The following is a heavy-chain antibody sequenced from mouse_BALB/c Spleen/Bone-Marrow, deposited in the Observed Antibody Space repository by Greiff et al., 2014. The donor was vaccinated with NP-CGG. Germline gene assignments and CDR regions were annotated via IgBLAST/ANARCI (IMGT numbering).Heavy chain of an antibody. CDR3: ASQKTIYKGNDFDY. J-gene: IGHJ2*01. CDR2: IDTYNGGT. V-gene: IGHV1S135*01. CDR1: VYALTSYT. D-gene: IGHD2-1*01. Sequence: SGPELVKPGASVKVSCKASVYALTSYTMYWMKQSHGKSLEWIGYIDTYNGGTSYNQKFKGKATLTVDKSSSTANMHLNILTSEDSAVDYYASQKTIYKGNDFDYWGQGTTLTVSS.